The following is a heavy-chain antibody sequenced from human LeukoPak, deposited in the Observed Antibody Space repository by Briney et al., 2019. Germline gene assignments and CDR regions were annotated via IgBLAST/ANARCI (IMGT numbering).Heavy chain of an antibody. J-gene: IGHJ4*02. CDR1: GGSISSYY. Sequence: KPSETLSLTCTVSGGSISSYYWSWIRQPPGKGLEWIGYIYYSGSTNYNPSLKSRVTISVDTSKNQFSLRLSSVTAADTAVYYCARHSGSSPHYFDTGAREPWSPSPQ. CDR3: ARHSGSSPHYFDT. CDR2: IYYSGST. V-gene: IGHV4-59*08. D-gene: IGHD1-26*01.